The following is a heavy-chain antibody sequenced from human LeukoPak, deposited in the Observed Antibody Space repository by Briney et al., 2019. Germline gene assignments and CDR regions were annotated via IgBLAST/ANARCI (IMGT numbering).Heavy chain of an antibody. CDR3: AADLSSSWYRGYFQH. CDR2: IVVGSGNT. J-gene: IGHJ1*01. D-gene: IGHD6-13*01. V-gene: IGHV1-58*01. CDR1: GFTFTSSA. Sequence: ASVKVSFKSSGFTFTSSAVQWLRPARGQGLEWIGWIVVGSGNTNYAQKFQERVTITRDMSTSTAYMELSSLRSEDTAVYYCAADLSSSWYRGYFQHWGQGTLVTVSS.